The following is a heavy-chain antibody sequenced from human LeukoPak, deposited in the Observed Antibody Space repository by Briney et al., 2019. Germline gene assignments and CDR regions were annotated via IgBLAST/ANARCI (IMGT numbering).Heavy chain of an antibody. D-gene: IGHD3-10*01. J-gene: IGHJ4*02. Sequence: PGGSLRLSCAASGFTFSSYGMHWVRQAPGKGLEWVAFIRYDGSNKYYADSVKGRFTISRDNSRNTLYLQMNSLRAEDTAVYYCAKDRLLWFGELSPPYYFDYRGQGTLVTVSS. CDR1: GFTFSSYG. CDR2: IRYDGSNK. CDR3: AKDRLLWFGELSPPYYFDY. V-gene: IGHV3-30*02.